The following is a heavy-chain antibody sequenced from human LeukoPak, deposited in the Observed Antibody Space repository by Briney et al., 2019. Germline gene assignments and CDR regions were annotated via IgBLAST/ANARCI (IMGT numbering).Heavy chain of an antibody. D-gene: IGHD2-15*01. CDR2: INPNSGGT. V-gene: IGHV1-2*02. CDR3: ARVRGTGWYYFDY. CDR1: GYSFTGYY. Sequence: ASVKVSCKASGYSFTGYYMHWVRQAPGQGLEWMGWINPNSGGTNYAQNFQGRVTMTRDTSISTAYMELGRLRSDDTAVYYCARVRGTGWYYFDYWGQGTLVTVSS. J-gene: IGHJ4*02.